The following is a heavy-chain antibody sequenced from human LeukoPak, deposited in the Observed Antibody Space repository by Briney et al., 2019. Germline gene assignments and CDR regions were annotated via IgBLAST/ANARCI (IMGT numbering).Heavy chain of an antibody. CDR1: GFTFSTYA. CDR2: IKAGGGDP. J-gene: IGHJ4*02. Sequence: GGSLRLSCADSGFTFSTYAMGWVRQAPGKGLEWVSSIKAGGGDPFYADSVKGRVTTSRDNSKSTLFLQLNSLRAEDTAVYYCAKGGHDFTPFYWWAKETLVTVSS. CDR3: AKGGHDFTPFYW. D-gene: IGHD2-15*01. V-gene: IGHV3-23*01.